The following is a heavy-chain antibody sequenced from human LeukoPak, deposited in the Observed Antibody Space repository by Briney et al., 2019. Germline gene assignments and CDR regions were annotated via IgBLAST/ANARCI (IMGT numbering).Heavy chain of an antibody. D-gene: IGHD3-10*01. CDR1: GGSIRDYY. V-gene: IGHV4-59*01. J-gene: IGHJ6*03. CDR3: ARVFDSGSQAYFYYMDV. Sequence: SETLSLTCNVSGGSIRDYYWSWIRQPPGKGLEWIGYIYSSGSTNYNPSLKSRVTMSVDTSKNQFSLKVSSVTAADTAVYYCARVFDSGSQAYFYYMDVWGKGTTVTIFS. CDR2: IYSSGST.